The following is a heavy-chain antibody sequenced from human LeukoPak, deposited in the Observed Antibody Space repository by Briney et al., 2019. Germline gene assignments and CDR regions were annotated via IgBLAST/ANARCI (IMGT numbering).Heavy chain of an antibody. CDR2: IYYSGST. J-gene: IGHJ5*02. V-gene: IGHV4-31*03. Sequence: PSETLSLTCIVSGGSISSSSYNWGWIRQHPGKGLEWIGYIYYSGSTYYNPSLKSRVTISVDTSKNQFSLKLSSVTAADTAVYYCARYLDIVVVVAKNWFDPWGQGTLVTVSS. CDR1: GGSISSSSYN. D-gene: IGHD2-15*01. CDR3: ARYLDIVVVVAKNWFDP.